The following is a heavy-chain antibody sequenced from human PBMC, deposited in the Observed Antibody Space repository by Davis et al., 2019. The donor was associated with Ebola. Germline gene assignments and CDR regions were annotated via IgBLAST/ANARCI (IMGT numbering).Heavy chain of an antibody. CDR2: TRYDGSNK. J-gene: IGHJ5*02. CDR3: ARGYYKGWFDP. D-gene: IGHD2/OR15-2a*01. Sequence: GESLKISCAASGFTFGSYGMHWIRQAPGKGLEWVAFTRYDGSNKYYADSVKGRFTISRDNSKNTLYQQMNSLRAEDTAVYYCARGYYKGWFDPWGQGTLVTVSS. CDR1: GFTFGSYG. V-gene: IGHV3-30*02.